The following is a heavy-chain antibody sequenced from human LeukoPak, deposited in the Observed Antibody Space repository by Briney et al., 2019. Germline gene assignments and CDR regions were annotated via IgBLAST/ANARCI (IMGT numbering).Heavy chain of an antibody. CDR1: GFTFREYS. CDR3: AKGGYTTYFDP. Sequence: GGSLRLSCAASGFTFREYSMSWVRQAPGKGLEWVSNIRSNGRDTFYTDSVKGRFTISRDNSKNTLYLEMNSLRDDDTAVYYCAKGGYTTYFDPWGQGALVTVSS. J-gene: IGHJ5*02. V-gene: IGHV3-23*01. CDR2: IRSNGRDT. D-gene: IGHD2-15*01.